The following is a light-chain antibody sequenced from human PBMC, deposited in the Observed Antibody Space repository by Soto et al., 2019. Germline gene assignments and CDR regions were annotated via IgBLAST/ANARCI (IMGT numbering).Light chain of an antibody. CDR1: QGIRHY. CDR3: QNFDSAPQT. CDR2: EAS. Sequence: DIQMTQSPSSLSASVGDRVTITCRASQGIRHYLAWYQQKPGKVPKLLIYEASNLQSGVPSRFRGGGSGTEFTLPISSLQPEDVETYYCQNFDSAPQTFGQGTKVEIK. V-gene: IGKV1-27*01. J-gene: IGKJ1*01.